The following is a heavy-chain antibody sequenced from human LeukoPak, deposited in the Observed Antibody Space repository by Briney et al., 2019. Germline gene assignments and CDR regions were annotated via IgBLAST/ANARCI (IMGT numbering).Heavy chain of an antibody. CDR3: ARQPLLPAALDY. Sequence: SETLSLTCTVSGGSISSSSYYWGWIRQPPGKGLEWIGSIYYSGSTYYNPSLKSRVTISVDTSKNQFSLKLSSVTAADTAVYYCARQPLLPAALDYWGQGTLVTVSS. CDR2: IYYSGST. CDR1: GGSISSSSYY. V-gene: IGHV4-39*01. D-gene: IGHD2-2*01. J-gene: IGHJ4*02.